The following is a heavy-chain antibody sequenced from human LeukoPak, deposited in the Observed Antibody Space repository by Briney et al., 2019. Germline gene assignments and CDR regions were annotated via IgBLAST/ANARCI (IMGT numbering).Heavy chain of an antibody. CDR1: GFTFSSYA. J-gene: IGHJ3*02. CDR3: GRGYSGNSIYAFDI. D-gene: IGHD5-12*01. CDR2: IDGGGGGT. Sequence: GGSLRLSCAASGFTFSSYAMSWVRQAPGKGLEWVSCIDGGGGGTYYADSVKGRFTISRDNSKNTLYLQMNSLKIEDTAVYYCGRGYSGNSIYAFDIWGQGTMVTVSS. V-gene: IGHV3-23*01.